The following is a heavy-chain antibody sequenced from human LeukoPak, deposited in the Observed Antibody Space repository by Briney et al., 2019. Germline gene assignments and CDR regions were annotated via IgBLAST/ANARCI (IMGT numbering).Heavy chain of an antibody. V-gene: IGHV3-15*01. D-gene: IGHD2-2*01. CDR2: IKSKTDGGTT. CDR1: GFTFSDAW. J-gene: IGHJ4*02. CDR3: TTGYCSSTSCFEAM. Sequence: PGGSLRLSCAASGFTFSDAWMSWVRQAPGKGLEWVDRIKSKTDGGTTDYAAPVKGRFTISRDDSKNTLYLQMNSLKTEDTAVYYCTTGYCSSTSCFEAMWGQGTLVTVSS.